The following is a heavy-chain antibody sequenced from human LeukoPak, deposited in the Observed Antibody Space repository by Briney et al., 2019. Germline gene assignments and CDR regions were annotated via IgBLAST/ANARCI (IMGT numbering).Heavy chain of an antibody. CDR2: INPNSGGT. V-gene: IGHV1-2*02. J-gene: IGHJ4*02. CDR1: GYTFTGYY. CDR3: ARDLPLDY. Sequence: ASVKVSCKASGYTFTGYYMHWVRQAPGQGLEWMGWINPNSGGTNYAQKFQGRVTMTTDTSTSTAYMELRSLRSDDTAVYYCARDLPLDYWGQGTLVTVSS.